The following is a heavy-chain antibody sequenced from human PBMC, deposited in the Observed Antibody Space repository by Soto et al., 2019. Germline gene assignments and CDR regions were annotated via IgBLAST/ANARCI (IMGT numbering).Heavy chain of an antibody. D-gene: IGHD2-2*01. J-gene: IGHJ4*02. CDR1: GYSFSGHW. V-gene: IGHV3-7*01. CDR2: IRPDGSRI. CDR3: ARGTV. Sequence: GGSLRLSCAASGYSFSGHWMSWVRQAPGKGPEWVANIRPDGSRISYGDSVRGRFTISRDNAKNLLYLQMNSLRGEDTAVYYCARGTVWGQGTLVTVSS.